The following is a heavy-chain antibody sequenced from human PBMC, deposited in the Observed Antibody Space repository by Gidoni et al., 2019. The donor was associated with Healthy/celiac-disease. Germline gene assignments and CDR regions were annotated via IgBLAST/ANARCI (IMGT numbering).Heavy chain of an antibody. J-gene: IGHJ4*02. D-gene: IGHD3-10*01. CDR2: ISSSSSTI. CDR3: ARSERVKYGSGSYY. Sequence: EVQLVESGGGLVQPGGSVRLSCAASGFTFSSYSMTWVRQAPGKGLEWVSYISSSSSTIYYADSVKGRFTISRDNAKNSLYLQMNSLRAEDTAVYYCARSERVKYGSGSYYWGQGTLVTVSS. V-gene: IGHV3-48*01. CDR1: GFTFSSYS.